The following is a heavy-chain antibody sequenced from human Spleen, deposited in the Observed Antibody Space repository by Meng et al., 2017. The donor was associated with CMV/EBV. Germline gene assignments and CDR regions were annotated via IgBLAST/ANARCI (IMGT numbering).Heavy chain of an antibody. CDR3: AKDRGSSGWYDY. CDR1: GFTFSSND. Sequence: GESLKISCAASGFTFSSNDMHWVRQTTGKGLEWVSAIGTAGDTYYPGSVKGRFTISRENAKNSFYLQMNSLRAGDTAVYYCAKDRGSSGWYDYWGQGTLVTVSS. J-gene: IGHJ4*02. CDR2: IGTAGDT. D-gene: IGHD6-19*01. V-gene: IGHV3-13*01.